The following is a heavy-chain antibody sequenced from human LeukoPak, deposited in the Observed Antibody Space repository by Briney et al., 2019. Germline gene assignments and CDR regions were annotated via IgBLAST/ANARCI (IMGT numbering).Heavy chain of an antibody. V-gene: IGHV1-69*05. D-gene: IGHD5/OR15-5a*01. CDR2: IIPIFGTA. CDR1: GGTFSSYA. Sequence: SVKVSCKASGGTFSSYAISWVRQAPGQGLEWMGGIIPIFGTANYAQKFQGRVTITTDESTSTAYMELSSLRSEDTAVYYCARQGYSVSHYFDYWGQGTLVTVSS. J-gene: IGHJ4*02. CDR3: ARQGYSVSHYFDY.